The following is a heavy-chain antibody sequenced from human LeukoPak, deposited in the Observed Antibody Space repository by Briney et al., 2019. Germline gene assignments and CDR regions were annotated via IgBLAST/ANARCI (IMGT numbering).Heavy chain of an antibody. CDR3: ARGVYDDLYYFDF. D-gene: IGHD3-3*01. Sequence: PSETLSLTCTVSGGSISSSSDYWGWIRQPPGKGLEWIGSIYYSGSTYYNPSLKSRVTMSVDTSKNQFSLKLSSVTVTDTAVYYCARGVYDDLYYFDFWGQGTLVTVSS. CDR2: IYYSGST. V-gene: IGHV4-39*07. CDR1: GGSISSSSDY. J-gene: IGHJ4*02.